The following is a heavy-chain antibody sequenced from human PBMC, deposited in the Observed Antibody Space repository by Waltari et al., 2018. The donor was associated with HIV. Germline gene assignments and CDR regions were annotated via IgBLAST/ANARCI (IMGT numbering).Heavy chain of an antibody. CDR3: AKDLVTRGFFYFYGMHV. CDR1: GFNFSTSG. Sequence: QVQLEESGGRVVQPGRSLRLTCVASGFNFSTSGMHWVRQAPGKGLEWVAVISYNGLTKYNVDSVKGRFTISRDNSNSTLFLQMSSLRPDDTAVYYCAKDLVTRGFFYFYGMHVWGQGTTVTVSS. CDR2: ISYNGLTK. J-gene: IGHJ6*02. D-gene: IGHD2-15*01. V-gene: IGHV3-30*18.